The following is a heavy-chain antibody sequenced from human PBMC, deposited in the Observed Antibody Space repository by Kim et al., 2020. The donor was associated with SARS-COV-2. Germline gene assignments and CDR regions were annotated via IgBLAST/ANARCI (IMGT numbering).Heavy chain of an antibody. J-gene: IGHJ3*02. CDR2: ISSSGSTI. Sequence: GGSLRLSCAASGFTFSSYEMNWVRQAPGKGLEWVSYISSSGSTIYYADSVKGRFTISRDNAKNSLYLQMNSLRAEDTAVYYCARDNYGSGSYYRDPIGDAFDIWGQGTMVTVSS. D-gene: IGHD3-10*01. V-gene: IGHV3-48*03. CDR3: ARDNYGSGSYYRDPIGDAFDI. CDR1: GFTFSSYE.